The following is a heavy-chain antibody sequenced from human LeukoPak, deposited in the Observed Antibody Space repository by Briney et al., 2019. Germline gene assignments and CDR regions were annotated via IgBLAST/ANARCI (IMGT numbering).Heavy chain of an antibody. CDR2: ISSSSSYI. CDR1: GFTFSSYS. V-gene: IGHV3-21*01. D-gene: IGHD6-13*01. J-gene: IGHJ5*02. Sequence: PGGSLRLSCAASGFTFSSYSMNWVRQAPGKGLEWVSSISSSSSYIYYADSVKGRFTISRDNAKNSLYLQMNSLRAEDTAVYYCARDPVEQQLPNWFDPWGQGTLVTVSS. CDR3: ARDPVEQQLPNWFDP.